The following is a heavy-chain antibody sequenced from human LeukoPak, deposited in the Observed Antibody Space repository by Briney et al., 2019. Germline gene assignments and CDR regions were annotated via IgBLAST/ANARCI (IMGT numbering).Heavy chain of an antibody. CDR1: GFTFDDYA. Sequence: GGSLRLSCAASGFTFDDYAMHWVRQAPGKGLEWVSGISWNSGSIGYADSVKGRFTISRDNAKNSLYLQMNSLRAEDTALYYCAKDGGASGYSYAFDYWGQGTLVTVSS. D-gene: IGHD5-18*01. J-gene: IGHJ4*02. CDR3: AKDGGASGYSYAFDY. V-gene: IGHV3-9*01. CDR2: ISWNSGSI.